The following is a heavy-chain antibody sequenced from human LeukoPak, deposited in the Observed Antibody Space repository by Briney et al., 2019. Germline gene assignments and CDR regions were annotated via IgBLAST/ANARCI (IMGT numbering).Heavy chain of an antibody. V-gene: IGHV3-11*01. CDR2: ISSSGSTI. CDR3: ARDVGYRYAQMFFEI. J-gene: IGHJ3*02. Sequence: GGSLRLSCAASGFTFSDYYMSWIRQAPGKGLEWVSYISSSGSTIYYADSVKGRFTISRDNAKNSLYLRMNSLRAEDTAMYYCARDVGYRYAQMFFEIWGQGTMVTVSS. CDR1: GFTFSDYY. D-gene: IGHD5-18*01.